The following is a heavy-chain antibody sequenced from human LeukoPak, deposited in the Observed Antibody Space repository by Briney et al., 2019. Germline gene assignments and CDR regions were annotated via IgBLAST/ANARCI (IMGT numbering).Heavy chain of an antibody. J-gene: IGHJ6*02. Sequence: PGASVKVSCKASGYTFTGYYMHWVRQAPGQGLEWMGWINPNSGGTNYAQKIQGRVTMTRDTSISTAYMELSRLRSDDTAVYYCARAAQDRKVDTAMVIPGDSIYYYYYGMDVWGQGTTVTVSS. D-gene: IGHD5-18*01. CDR1: GYTFTGYY. V-gene: IGHV1-2*02. CDR2: INPNSGGT. CDR3: ARAAQDRKVDTAMVIPGDSIYYYYYGMDV.